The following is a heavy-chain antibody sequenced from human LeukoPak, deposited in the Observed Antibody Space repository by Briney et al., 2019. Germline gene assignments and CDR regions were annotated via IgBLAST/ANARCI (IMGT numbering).Heavy chain of an antibody. Sequence: GESLKISCKGSGYSFTGYWIGWVRQMPGKGLEWMGIIYPGDSDTRYSPSFQGQVTISADKSISTAYLQWSSLKASDTAMYYCARVLLWFGELSRDNAFDIWGQGTMVTVSS. V-gene: IGHV5-51*01. CDR2: IYPGDSDT. J-gene: IGHJ3*02. CDR3: ARVLLWFGELSRDNAFDI. CDR1: GYSFTGYW. D-gene: IGHD3-10*01.